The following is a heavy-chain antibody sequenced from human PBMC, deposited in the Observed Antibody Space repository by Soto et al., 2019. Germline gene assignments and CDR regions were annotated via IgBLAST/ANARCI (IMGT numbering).Heavy chain of an antibody. V-gene: IGHV3-30*18. CDR2: ISYDGSNK. J-gene: IGHJ4*02. Sequence: QVQLVESGGGVVQPGRSLRLSCAASGFTFSSYGMHWVRQAPGKGLEWVAVISYDGSNKYYADSVKGRFTISRDNSKNTLYLQMNSLRAEDTAVYYCAKDRRSSGYYRYYFDYWGQGNLVTVSS. CDR3: AKDRRSSGYYRYYFDY. D-gene: IGHD3-22*01. CDR1: GFTFSSYG.